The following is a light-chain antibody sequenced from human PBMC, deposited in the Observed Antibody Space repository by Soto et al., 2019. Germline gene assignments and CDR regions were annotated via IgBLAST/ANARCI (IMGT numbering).Light chain of an antibody. J-gene: IGLJ2*01. CDR2: EVN. Sequence: QSVLTQPPSASGSPGQSVTIPCTGTSSDVGAYNFVSWYQQHPGKAPKLMIYEVNKRPLGVPDRFFGSKSGNTASLTVSGLQAEDEADYYCSSHAGSINVIFGGGTKLTVL. CDR1: SSDVGAYNF. CDR3: SSHAGSINVI. V-gene: IGLV2-8*01.